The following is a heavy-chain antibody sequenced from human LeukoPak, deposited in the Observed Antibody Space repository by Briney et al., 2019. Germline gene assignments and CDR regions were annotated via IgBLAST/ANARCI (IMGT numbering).Heavy chain of an antibody. Sequence: ASVKVSCKASGYTFSSYAITWVRQAPGQGLEWMGWISVYSGNTNYAQKFQGRVTMTTDTSTSTAYMELRSLRSDDTAVYYCARAYSSGWGHYYYYMDVWGKGTTVTVSS. CDR3: ARAYSSGWGHYYYYMDV. D-gene: IGHD6-19*01. CDR1: GYTFSSYA. J-gene: IGHJ6*03. V-gene: IGHV1-18*01. CDR2: ISVYSGNT.